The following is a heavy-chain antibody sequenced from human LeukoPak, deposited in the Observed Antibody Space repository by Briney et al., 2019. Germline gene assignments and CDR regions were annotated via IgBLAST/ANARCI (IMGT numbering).Heavy chain of an antibody. V-gene: IGHV4-59*01. CDR2: IYYSGST. D-gene: IGHD1-26*01. CDR3: ARDSGSYSGAFDI. Sequence: KPSEPLSLTCPVLGASISSYYWSWIRQPPGKGLEWIGYIYYSGSTNYNPSLKSRVTISVDTSKNQFSLKLSSVTAADTAVYYCARDSGSYSGAFDIWGQGTMVTVSS. CDR1: GASISSYY. J-gene: IGHJ3*02.